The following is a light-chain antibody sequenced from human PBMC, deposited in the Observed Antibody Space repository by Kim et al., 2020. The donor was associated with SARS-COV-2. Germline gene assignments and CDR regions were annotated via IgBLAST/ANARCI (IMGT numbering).Light chain of an antibody. CDR3: NSRDSSGNHLV. Sequence: ALGQTVRIKCQGDSLRSYYASWYQQKPGPAPVLVISGKNNRPSGIPDRFSGSSSGNTASLTITGAQAEDEADYYCNSRDSSGNHLVFGGGTQLTVL. CDR1: SLRSYY. V-gene: IGLV3-19*01. CDR2: GKN. J-gene: IGLJ3*02.